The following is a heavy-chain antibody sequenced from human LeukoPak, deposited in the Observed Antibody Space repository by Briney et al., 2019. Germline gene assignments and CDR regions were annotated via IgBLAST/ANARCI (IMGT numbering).Heavy chain of an antibody. CDR3: VKVLGSIS. J-gene: IGHJ4*02. D-gene: IGHD3-10*01. CDR1: GFTLRSYA. CDR2: ISSNGGST. V-gene: IGHV3-64D*06. Sequence: GGPLRLSCSASGFTLRSYAMHCARHPPGKGLEYVSAISSNGGSTYYADYVKVRFTISRDNSKNTLYLQMSSLRAEDTAVYYCVKVLGSISWGPGTLVTVSS.